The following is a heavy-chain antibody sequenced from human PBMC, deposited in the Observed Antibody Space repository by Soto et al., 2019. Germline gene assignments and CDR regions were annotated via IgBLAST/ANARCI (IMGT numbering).Heavy chain of an antibody. Sequence: GESLKISCKGSGYSFAGYWITWVRQKPGKGLEWLGRIDPSDSQTYYSPSFRGHVTISATKSITTVFLQWSSLRASDTAMYYCARQIYVSDTGRNVQYYFDSWGRGTPVTVSS. V-gene: IGHV5-10-1*01. J-gene: IGHJ4*02. D-gene: IGHD5-18*01. CDR3: ARQIYVSDTGRNVQYYFDS. CDR2: IDPSDSQT. CDR1: GYSFAGYW.